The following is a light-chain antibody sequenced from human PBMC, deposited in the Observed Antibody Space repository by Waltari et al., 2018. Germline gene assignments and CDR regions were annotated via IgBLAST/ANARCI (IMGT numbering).Light chain of an antibody. Sequence: IQMTQSPSSVSASIGDRVIITCRASQDIGIDLAWYQQKPGTAPKVLIYGVSTLERGTPVRFSGSGSSTEFSLTISSLQPEDFGTYYCLQDNEFPLTFGGGTRVDIK. CDR2: GVS. J-gene: IGKJ4*01. V-gene: IGKV1-6*01. CDR1: QDIGID. CDR3: LQDNEFPLT.